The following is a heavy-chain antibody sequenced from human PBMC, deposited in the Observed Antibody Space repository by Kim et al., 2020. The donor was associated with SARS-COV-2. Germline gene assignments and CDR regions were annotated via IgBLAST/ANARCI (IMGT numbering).Heavy chain of an antibody. CDR3: ARRRIELWAGIDY. J-gene: IGHJ4*02. CDR2: IYYSGST. V-gene: IGHV4-39*01. D-gene: IGHD5-18*01. Sequence: PPGKGLERIGSIYYSGSTYYNPSLKSRVTISVDTSKNQFSLKLSSVTAADTAVYYCARRRIELWAGIDYWGQGTLVTVSS.